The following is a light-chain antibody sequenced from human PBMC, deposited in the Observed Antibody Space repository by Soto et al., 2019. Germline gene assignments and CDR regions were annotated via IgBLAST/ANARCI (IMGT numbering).Light chain of an antibody. J-gene: IGKJ1*01. Sequence: IVLTQSPATLPLSRGKGATLTCRASQNISNYLIWYQQKPGQAPRLLIYDVSNRAAGIPARFSGSGSGTDFTLTISRLEPEDFAVYYCQQYNDWPPYTFGQGTKVDIK. CDR3: QQYNDWPPYT. CDR1: QNISNY. V-gene: IGKV3-11*01. CDR2: DVS.